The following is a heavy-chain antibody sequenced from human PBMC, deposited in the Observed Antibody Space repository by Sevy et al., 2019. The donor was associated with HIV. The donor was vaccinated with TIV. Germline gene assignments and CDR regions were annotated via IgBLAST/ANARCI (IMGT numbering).Heavy chain of an antibody. J-gene: IGHJ1*01. CDR3: ARLPDPTYCSGGSCSHIRH. Sequence: SETLSLTCSVSGDSISSSNYYWGWLRQPPGKGLEWIGGINYSGSTYYNPSLKSRVTISVDTSLDQFSQKLNSVTAADTAVFYCARLPDPTYCSGGSCSHIRHWGQGTLVTVSS. D-gene: IGHD2-15*01. CDR2: INYSGST. V-gene: IGHV4-39*01. CDR1: GDSISSSNYY.